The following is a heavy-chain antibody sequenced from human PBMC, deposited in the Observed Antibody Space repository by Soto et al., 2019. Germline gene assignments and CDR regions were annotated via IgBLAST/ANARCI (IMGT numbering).Heavy chain of an antibody. D-gene: IGHD2-2*01. CDR3: AREWDCSSTSCYLSYYYYYGMDV. V-gene: IGHV3-33*01. J-gene: IGHJ6*02. CDR1: GFTFSSYG. CDR2: IWYDGSNK. Sequence: GGSLRLYCAASGFTFSSYGMHWVRQAPGKGLEWVAGIWYDGSNKYYADSVKGRFTISRDNSKNTLYLQMNSLRAEDTAVYYCAREWDCSSTSCYLSYYYYYGMDVWGQGTTVTAS.